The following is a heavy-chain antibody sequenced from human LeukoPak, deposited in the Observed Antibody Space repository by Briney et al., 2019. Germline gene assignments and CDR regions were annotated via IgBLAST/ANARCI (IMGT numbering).Heavy chain of an antibody. D-gene: IGHD3-22*01. CDR1: GYTFTGYY. CDR3: AREGHYYDSSGYYGAFDI. Sequence: ASVKVSCKASGYTFTGYYMHWVRQAPGQGLEWMGIINPSGGSTSYAQKFQGRVTMTRDMSTSTVYMELSSLRSEDTAVYYCAREGHYYDSSGYYGAFDIWGQGTMDTVSS. CDR2: INPSGGST. V-gene: IGHV1-46*01. J-gene: IGHJ3*02.